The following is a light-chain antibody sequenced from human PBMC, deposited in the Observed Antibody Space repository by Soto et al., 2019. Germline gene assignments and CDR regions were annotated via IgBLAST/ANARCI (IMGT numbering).Light chain of an antibody. CDR3: QKYNSAPNT. Sequence: DVQMTQSPSSLSASVGDRVTITCRASRDISSSLAWYQQKPGKVPKLLIYAASTLHAGVPSRFSGSGSGTFFTLTINSLQPEDVATYYCQKYNSAPNTFGRGTSLEIK. V-gene: IGKV1-27*01. J-gene: IGKJ2*01. CDR1: RDISSS. CDR2: AAS.